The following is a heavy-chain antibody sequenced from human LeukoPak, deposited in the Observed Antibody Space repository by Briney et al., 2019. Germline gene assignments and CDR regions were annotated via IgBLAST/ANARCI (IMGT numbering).Heavy chain of an antibody. V-gene: IGHV1-46*01. CDR2: INPSGGST. Sequence: GASVKVSCKASGYTFTSYYMHWVRQAPGQGLEWMGIINPSGGSTSYAQKFQGRVTMTRDTSISTAYMELSRLQSDDTAVYYCARDGGGCTFDYRGQGTLATVSS. J-gene: IGHJ4*02. CDR3: ARDGGGCTFDY. D-gene: IGHD3-16*01. CDR1: GYTFTSYY.